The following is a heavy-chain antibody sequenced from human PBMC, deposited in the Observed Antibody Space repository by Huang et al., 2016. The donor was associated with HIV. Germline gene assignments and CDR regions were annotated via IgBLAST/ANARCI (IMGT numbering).Heavy chain of an antibody. V-gene: IGHV4-39*01. J-gene: IGHJ4*02. CDR3: ARRWGRLTGCLNWFPYYYDY. CDR1: DVPVTSGSDY. Sequence: QRKIHESGPGLVRPSGTLSLTCSVSDVPVTSGSDYWAWRRQAPGRGLQWIGSFNHKENVYNDPSLKSRVTIAVGSSNSQPSLTMTCVTTADSAVYYCARRWGRLTGCLNWFPYYYDYWGQGVRVTVPS. CDR2: FNHKENV. D-gene: IGHD2-21*02.